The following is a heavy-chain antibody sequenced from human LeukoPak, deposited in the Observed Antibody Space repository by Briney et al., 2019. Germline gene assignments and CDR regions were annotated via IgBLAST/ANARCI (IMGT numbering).Heavy chain of an antibody. J-gene: IGHJ4*02. V-gene: IGHV3-33*01. Sequence: QAGGSLRLSCVASGFTSSAYGMHWVRQTPGRGLEWVAVLWYDESQKYYGDSVRGRFTVSRDKSKNTLYLQMNNLRVEDTAIYYCVRDGGAGLDYWGQGTLVTVSS. D-gene: IGHD4-23*01. CDR3: VRDGGAGLDY. CDR2: LWYDESQK. CDR1: GFTSSAYG.